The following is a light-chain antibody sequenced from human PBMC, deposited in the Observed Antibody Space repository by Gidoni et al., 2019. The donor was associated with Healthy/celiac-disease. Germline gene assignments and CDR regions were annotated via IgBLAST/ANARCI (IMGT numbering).Light chain of an antibody. V-gene: IGKV1-39*01. CDR3: QQSYRTPNT. CDR2: AAS. J-gene: IGKJ2*01. Sequence: DIQMTQSPSSLSASVGDRVTITCRASQSSSSYLNWYQQKPGKAPKLLIYAASSLQSGVPSRFSGRGSGTDFTLTISSLQPEDFATYYGQQSYRTPNTFGQGTKLEIK. CDR1: QSSSSY.